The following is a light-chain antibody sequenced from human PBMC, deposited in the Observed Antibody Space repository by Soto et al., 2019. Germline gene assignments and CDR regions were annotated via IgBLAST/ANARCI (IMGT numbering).Light chain of an antibody. CDR2: DAS. CDR3: QQRYSWPPIT. Sequence: EIVLTQSPATLSLSPGERATLSCRASQSITNSLAWYRQKPGQAPRLLIYDASNRATGVPARFSGSGSGTDFTLTISSLEPEDFAFYYWQQRYSWPPITFGQGTRLETK. J-gene: IGKJ5*01. V-gene: IGKV3-11*01. CDR1: QSITNS.